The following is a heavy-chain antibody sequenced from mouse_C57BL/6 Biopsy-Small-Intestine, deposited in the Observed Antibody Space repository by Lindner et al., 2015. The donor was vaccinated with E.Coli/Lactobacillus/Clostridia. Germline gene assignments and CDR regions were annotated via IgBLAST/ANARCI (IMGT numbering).Heavy chain of an antibody. CDR2: IYPGSGNT. CDR3: ARGDYDWFAH. CDR1: GYSFTSYY. J-gene: IGHJ3*01. V-gene: IGHV1-66*01. Sequence: VQLQESGPELVKPGASVKISCKASGYSFTSYYIHWVKQRPGQGLEWIGWIYPGSGNTKYNENFKGKATLTADTSSSTAYMQLNSLTSEDSAVYYCARGDYDWFAHWGQGTLVTVSA. D-gene: IGHD2-4*01.